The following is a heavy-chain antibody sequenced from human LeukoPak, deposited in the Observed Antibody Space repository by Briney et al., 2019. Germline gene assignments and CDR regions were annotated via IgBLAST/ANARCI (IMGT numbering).Heavy chain of an antibody. J-gene: IGHJ4*02. CDR1: GYTFTGYY. V-gene: IGHV1-2*02. CDR2: INPNSGGT. Sequence: ASVKVSCKASGYTFTGYYMHWVRQAPGQGLEWMGWINPNSGGTNYAQKFQGRVTMTRDTSISTAYMELSRLRSDDTAVYYCARVTYYYDSSGYKPRYCFDYWGQGTLVTVSS. CDR3: ARVTYYYDSSGYKPRYCFDY. D-gene: IGHD3-22*01.